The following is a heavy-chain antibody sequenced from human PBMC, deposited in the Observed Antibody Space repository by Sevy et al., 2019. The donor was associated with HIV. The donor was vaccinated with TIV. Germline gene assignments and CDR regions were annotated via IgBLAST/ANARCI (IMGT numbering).Heavy chain of an antibody. CDR1: GFTFSSYA. V-gene: IGHV3-64D*06. CDR3: VKRGYGYYFDY. CDR2: ISSNGGST. Sequence: GSLRLSCSASGFTFSSYAMHWVRQAPGKGLEYVSAISSNGGSTYYADSVKGRFTISRDNSKNTLYLQMSSLRAEDTAVYYCVKRGYGYYFDYWGQGTLVTVSS. J-gene: IGHJ4*02. D-gene: IGHD5-18*01.